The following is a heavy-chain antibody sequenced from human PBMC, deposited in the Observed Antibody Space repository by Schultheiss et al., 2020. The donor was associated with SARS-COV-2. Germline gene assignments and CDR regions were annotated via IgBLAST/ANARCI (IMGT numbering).Heavy chain of an antibody. Sequence: SETLSLTCTVSGGSISSYYWGWIRQPAGKGLEWIGRIYTSGSTNYNPSLKSRVTISVDTSKNQFSLKLSSVTAADTAVYYCAGSSSWYRNWFDPWGQGTLVTVSS. V-gene: IGHV4-4*07. CDR3: AGSSSWYRNWFDP. J-gene: IGHJ5*02. D-gene: IGHD6-13*01. CDR1: GGSISSYY. CDR2: IYTSGST.